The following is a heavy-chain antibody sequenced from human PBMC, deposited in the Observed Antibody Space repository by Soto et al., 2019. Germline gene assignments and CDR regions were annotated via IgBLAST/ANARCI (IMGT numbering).Heavy chain of an antibody. CDR2: VSGSGGST. CDR3: AKDFGYNFGYDAFDI. J-gene: IGHJ3*02. V-gene: IGHV3-23*01. Sequence: GGSLRLSCAASGFTFSSYAMSWVRQAPGKGLEWVSGVSGSGGSTYCVDSVKGRFTISRDNSKNTLYLQMNSLRAEDMAVYYFAKDFGYNFGYDAFDIWGQGTMVTVSS. D-gene: IGHD5-18*01. CDR1: GFTFSSYA.